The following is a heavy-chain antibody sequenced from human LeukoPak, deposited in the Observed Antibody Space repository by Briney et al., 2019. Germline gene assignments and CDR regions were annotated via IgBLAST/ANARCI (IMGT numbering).Heavy chain of an antibody. CDR2: INPNSGGT. Sequence: ASVKVSCKASGYTFTGYYMHWVRQAPGQGLEWMGWINPNSGGTNYAQKFQGRVTMTRNTSISTAYMELSSLRSEDTAVYYCARGWFGEFPIYDPWGQGTLVTVSS. CDR1: GYTFTGYY. D-gene: IGHD3-10*01. J-gene: IGHJ5*02. V-gene: IGHV1-2*02. CDR3: ARGWFGEFPIYDP.